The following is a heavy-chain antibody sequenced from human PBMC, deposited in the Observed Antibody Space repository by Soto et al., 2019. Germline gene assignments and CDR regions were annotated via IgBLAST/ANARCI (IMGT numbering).Heavy chain of an antibody. CDR1: GGTFSSYT. CDR2: IIPILGIA. D-gene: IGHD2-2*01. Sequence: SVKVSCTASGGTFSSYTISWVRQAPGQGLEWMGRIIPILGIANYAQKFQGRVTITADKSTSTAYMELSSLRSEDTAVYYCARDRDPYCSSTSCYPAGYYYYYMDVWGKGTTVTVSS. V-gene: IGHV1-69*04. J-gene: IGHJ6*03. CDR3: ARDRDPYCSSTSCYPAGYYYYYMDV.